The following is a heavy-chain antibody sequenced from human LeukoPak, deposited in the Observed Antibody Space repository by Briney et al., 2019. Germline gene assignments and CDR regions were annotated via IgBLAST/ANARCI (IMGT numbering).Heavy chain of an antibody. Sequence: SETLSLTCTVSGGSISSYYWSWIRQPPGKGLEWIGYIYYSGSTNYNPSLKSRVTISVDTSKNQFSLKLSSVTAADTAVYYCARKSSSSSDCYYYYMDVWGKGTTVTVSS. D-gene: IGHD6-6*01. J-gene: IGHJ6*03. V-gene: IGHV4-59*01. CDR3: ARKSSSSSDCYYYYMDV. CDR2: IYYSGST. CDR1: GGSISSYY.